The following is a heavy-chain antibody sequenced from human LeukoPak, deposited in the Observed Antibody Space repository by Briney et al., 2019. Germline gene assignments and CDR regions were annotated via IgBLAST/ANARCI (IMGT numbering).Heavy chain of an antibody. CDR3: ARSVRAVAGNLARYYFDY. CDR1: GGSFSGYY. Sequence: SETLSLTCAVYGGSFSGYYWSWIRQPPGKGLEWIGEINHSGSTNYNPSLKSRVTISVDTSKNQFSLKLSSVTAADTAVYYCARSVRAVAGNLARYYFDYWGQGTLVTVSS. D-gene: IGHD6-19*01. J-gene: IGHJ4*02. CDR2: INHSGST. V-gene: IGHV4-34*01.